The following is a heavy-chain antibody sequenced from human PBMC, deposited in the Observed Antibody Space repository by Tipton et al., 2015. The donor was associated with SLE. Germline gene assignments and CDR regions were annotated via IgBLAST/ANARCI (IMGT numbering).Heavy chain of an antibody. J-gene: IGHJ4*02. CDR1: GFTFSSSA. CDR2: ISGSGADT. Sequence: SLRLSCAASGFTFSSSAMSWVRQAPGKGLEWVSTISGSGADTYYADSVKGRFTISRDISTNRLSLQMNSLGAEDTAVYFCAKIHFYDGSGYFDYWGQGSLVTVSS. D-gene: IGHD3-22*01. V-gene: IGHV3-23*01. CDR3: AKIHFYDGSGYFDY.